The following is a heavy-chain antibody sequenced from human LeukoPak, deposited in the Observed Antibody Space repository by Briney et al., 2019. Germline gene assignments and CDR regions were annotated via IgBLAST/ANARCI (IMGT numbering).Heavy chain of an antibody. J-gene: IGHJ4*02. CDR1: GDSVNSSDYY. CDR2: VYYSGST. Sequence: PSETLSLTCTVSGDSVNSSDYYWGWIRQPPGKGLEWIGSVYYSGSTYYSPSLESRVTLSLDTSKNHFSLKVSSVTAADTAVYYCARLVAVAGVKIDYWGQGTLVTVSS. D-gene: IGHD6-19*01. V-gene: IGHV4-39*02. CDR3: ARLVAVAGVKIDY.